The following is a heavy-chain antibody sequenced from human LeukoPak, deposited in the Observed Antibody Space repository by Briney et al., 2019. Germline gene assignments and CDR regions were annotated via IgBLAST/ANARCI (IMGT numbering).Heavy chain of an antibody. J-gene: IGHJ4*02. CDR1: GFTLSSYA. V-gene: IGHV3-23*01. CDR2: ISGSGGST. CDR3: ATYRQVLLPFES. Sequence: GGSLRLSCAASGFTLSSYAMSWVRQGPGKGLEWVSAISGSGGSTYYADSVKGRFTISRDNSKNTLYLQMNSLRAEDTAIYYCATYRQVLLPFESWGQGTLVTVSS. D-gene: IGHD2-8*02.